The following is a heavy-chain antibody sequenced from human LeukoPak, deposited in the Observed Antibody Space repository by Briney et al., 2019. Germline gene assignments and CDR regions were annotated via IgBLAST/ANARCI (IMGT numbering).Heavy chain of an antibody. CDR1: GFTFSSYD. CDR3: ARIPSVGEYYYDSSGYLQGPYFDY. J-gene: IGHJ4*02. V-gene: IGHV3-23*01. D-gene: IGHD3-22*01. Sequence: PGGSLRLSCAASGFTFSSYDMSWIRQAPGRGLEWVSVISGSGSSTYYADSVKGRFTISRDNSKSTMYLQMNSLRAEDTAVYYCARIPSVGEYYYDSSGYLQGPYFDYWGQGTLVTVSS. CDR2: ISGSGSST.